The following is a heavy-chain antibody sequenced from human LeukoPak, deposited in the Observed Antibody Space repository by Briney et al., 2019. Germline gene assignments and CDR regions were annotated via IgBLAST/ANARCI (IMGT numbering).Heavy chain of an antibody. J-gene: IGHJ4*02. CDR2: IYSGGST. CDR3: ARHDYGDYEPYFDY. V-gene: IGHV3-53*01. D-gene: IGHD4-17*01. Sequence: PGGSLRLSCAASGFTFSSNYMSWVRQAPGKGLEWVSVIYSGGSTYYADSVKGRFTISRDNSKNTLYLQMNSLRAEDTAVYYCARHDYGDYEPYFDYWGQGTLVTVSS. CDR1: GFTFSSNY.